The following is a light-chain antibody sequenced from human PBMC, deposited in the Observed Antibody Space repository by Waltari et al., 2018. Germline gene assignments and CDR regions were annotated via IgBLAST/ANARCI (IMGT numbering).Light chain of an antibody. Sequence: DIQMTQSPSTLPASIGDRVTISCRASQSIADWLAWYQQKPGQPPKLLIHKASTLQGGVPSRFSGSGSGTEFTLTITSLQPDDSATYYCQQYSRFSTFGQGTKVVIK. CDR3: QQYSRFST. CDR1: QSIADW. J-gene: IGKJ1*01. V-gene: IGKV1-5*03. CDR2: KAS.